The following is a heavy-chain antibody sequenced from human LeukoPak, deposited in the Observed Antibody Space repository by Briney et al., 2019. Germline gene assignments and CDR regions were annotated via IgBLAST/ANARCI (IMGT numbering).Heavy chain of an antibody. CDR1: GYTFNSYG. CDR2: ISGYNGNT. V-gene: IGHV1-18*01. J-gene: IGHJ4*02. Sequence: ASVKVSCKASGYTFNSYGISWVRQAPGQGLEWMGWISGYNGNTNYAQKLQGRVTMTTDTSTSTAYMELRSLRSDDTAVYYCAREFRTYYDFWSGYHIFDFWGQGTLVTVSS. CDR3: AREFRTYYDFWSGYHIFDF. D-gene: IGHD3-3*01.